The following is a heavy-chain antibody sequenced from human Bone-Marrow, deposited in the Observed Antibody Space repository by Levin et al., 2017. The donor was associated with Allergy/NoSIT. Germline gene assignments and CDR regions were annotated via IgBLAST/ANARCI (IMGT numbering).Heavy chain of an antibody. D-gene: IGHD2-2*01. Sequence: SETLSLTCDVNGGSVSGYYWGWIRQSPGTGLVWIGEINHSGRTKYNPSLESRLTLSVDASKDQFSLKLTSMTAADTAVYYCARAKRYCSSARSTCGNAFDIWGQGTVVTVSS. CDR2: INHSGRT. CDR3: ARAKRYCSSARSTCGNAFDI. V-gene: IGHV4-34*01. CDR1: GGSVSGYY. J-gene: IGHJ3*02.